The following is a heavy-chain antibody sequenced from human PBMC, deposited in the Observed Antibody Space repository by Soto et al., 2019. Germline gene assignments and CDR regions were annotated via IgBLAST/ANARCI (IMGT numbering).Heavy chain of an antibody. CDR1: GGTFSTSA. J-gene: IGHJ6*02. CDR3: AKDNDRQEVGGNYYYSLDV. D-gene: IGHD1-1*01. Sequence: QVQLVQSGAEVKKPGSSVKVSCKASGGTFSTSAISWVRQAPGQGLEWVGGIMPVFATPDYAQKFQGRVTITADESTTTAYLEPTSLRTDDTAVYYCAKDNDRQEVGGNYYYSLDVWGPGTAMTVSS. V-gene: IGHV1-69*12. CDR2: IMPVFATP.